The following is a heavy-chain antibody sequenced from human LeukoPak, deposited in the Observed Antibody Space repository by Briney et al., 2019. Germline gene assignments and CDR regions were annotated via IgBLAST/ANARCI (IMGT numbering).Heavy chain of an antibody. CDR3: ARGREPFIVVVVAARYGMDV. Sequence: SETLSLTCAVYGGSFSGYYWSWIRQPPGKGLEWIGEINHSGSTNYNPSLKSRVTIPVDTSKNQFSLKLSSVTAADTAVYYCARGREPFIVVVVAARYGMDVWGQGTTVTVSS. V-gene: IGHV4-34*01. D-gene: IGHD2-15*01. CDR2: INHSGST. CDR1: GGSFSGYY. J-gene: IGHJ6*02.